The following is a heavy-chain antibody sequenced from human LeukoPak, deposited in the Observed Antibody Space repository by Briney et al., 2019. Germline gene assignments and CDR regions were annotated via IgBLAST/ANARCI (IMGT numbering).Heavy chain of an antibody. J-gene: IGHJ4*02. CDR1: GDSISNSVYY. Sequence: PSETLSLTCTVSGDSISNSVYYWSWIRQHPGKGLEWIGYIHHSGSAYYSPTLKSRLTISVDTAKNQFSLQMSSVTVADTAVYYCARVRDSFDYWGQGTLVTVSS. CDR2: IHHSGSA. V-gene: IGHV4-31*02. CDR3: ARVRDSFDY.